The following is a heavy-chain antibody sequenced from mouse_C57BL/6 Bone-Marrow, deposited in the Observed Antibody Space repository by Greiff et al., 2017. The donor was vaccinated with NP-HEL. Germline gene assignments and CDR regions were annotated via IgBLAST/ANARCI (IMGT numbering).Heavy chain of an antibody. CDR2: IDPENGDT. D-gene: IGHD1-1*01. CDR1: GFNITDDY. J-gene: IGHJ1*03. Sequence: VQLQQSGAELVRPGASVKLSCTASGFNITDDYMHWVKQRPEQGLEWIGWIDPENGDTEYASKFQGKATITADTSSNTAYLQLSSLTSEDTTVSYCTTITTVVATPYWYFDVCGTGTTVTVTS. CDR3: TTITTVVATPYWYFDV. V-gene: IGHV14-4*01.